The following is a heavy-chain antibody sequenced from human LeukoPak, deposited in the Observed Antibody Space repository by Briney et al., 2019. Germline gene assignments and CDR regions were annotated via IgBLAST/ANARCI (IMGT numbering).Heavy chain of an antibody. D-gene: IGHD6-13*01. CDR1: RYTSTTYG. CDR2: ISTYNGNT. Sequence: ASVKVSCKASRYTSTTYGITWVRQAPGQGPEWMGWISTYNGNTNYAQKFQGRVTMTTDTSTSRAYMELRSLRSDCTAVYCCARVSLVRIAAACTMDNWGQEALGTVSS. V-gene: IGHV1-18*01. CDR3: ARVSLVRIAAACTMDN. J-gene: IGHJ4*02.